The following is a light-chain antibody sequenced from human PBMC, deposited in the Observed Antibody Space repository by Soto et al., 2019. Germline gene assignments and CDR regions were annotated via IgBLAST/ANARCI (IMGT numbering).Light chain of an antibody. J-gene: IGKJ1*01. Sequence: EIVMTQSPATLSFSPGERATLSWGASQSVSSNYLTWYQQKPGQAPRLLIYGASSRATGIPDRFSGSGSGTDFTLTISRLEPEDFVVYYCQQYGSSPWTFGQGTKVDIK. V-gene: IGKV3-20*01. CDR1: QSVSSNY. CDR3: QQYGSSPWT. CDR2: GAS.